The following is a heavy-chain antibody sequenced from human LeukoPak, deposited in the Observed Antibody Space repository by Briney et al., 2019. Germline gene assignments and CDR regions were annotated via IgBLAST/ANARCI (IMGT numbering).Heavy chain of an antibody. V-gene: IGHV3-74*01. CDR2: INSDGSST. CDR3: AREMVRGSGYYFDY. D-gene: IGHD3-10*01. CDR1: GFTFSSYW. Sequence: QSGGSLRLSCAASGFTFSSYWMHWVRQAPGKGLVWVSRINSDGSSTSYADSVKGRFTISRDNAKNTLYLQMNSRRAEDTAVYYCAREMVRGSGYYFDYWGQGTLVTVS. J-gene: IGHJ4*02.